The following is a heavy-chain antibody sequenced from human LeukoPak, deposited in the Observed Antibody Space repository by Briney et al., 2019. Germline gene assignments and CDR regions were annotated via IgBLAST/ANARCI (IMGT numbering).Heavy chain of an antibody. J-gene: IGHJ4*02. CDR3: ARAHSSSWYMDY. CDR1: GGSISSYY. Sequence: SETLSLTCSVSGGSISSYYWSWIRQPPGKGLGWIGYIYYSGSTNYNPSLKSRVTISVDTSENQLSLKLSSVTAADTAVYYCARAHSSSWYMDYWGQGTLVTVSS. CDR2: IYYSGST. D-gene: IGHD6-13*01. V-gene: IGHV4-59*01.